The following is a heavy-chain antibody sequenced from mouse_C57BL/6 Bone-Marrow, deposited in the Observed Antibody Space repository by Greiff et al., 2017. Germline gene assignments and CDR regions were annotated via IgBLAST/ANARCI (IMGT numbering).Heavy chain of an antibody. Sequence: VQLQQSGAELVRPGTSVKVSCKASGYAFTNYLIEWVKQRPGQGLEWIGVINPGSGGTNYHEKFKGKATLTADKSSSTAYMRLSSLNAEDSAVYCGARNLDGQRDYWGQGTAVTVSS. CDR2: INPGSGGT. CDR1: GYAFTNYL. J-gene: IGHJ4*01. D-gene: IGHD1-1*01. CDR3: ARNLDGQRDY. V-gene: IGHV1-54*01.